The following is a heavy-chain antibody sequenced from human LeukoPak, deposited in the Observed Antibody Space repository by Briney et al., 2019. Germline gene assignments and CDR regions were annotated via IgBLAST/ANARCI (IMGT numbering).Heavy chain of an antibody. V-gene: IGHV3-23*01. CDR2: IRGRGTNT. CDR1: GFTFSSYG. CDR3: AKERAYCGSGCYSLSDY. J-gene: IGHJ4*02. Sequence: GGSLRLSCAASGFTFSSYGMSWVRQAPGKGLEWVSLIRGRGTNTYFADSVKGRFTISRDNSKNTLYLQMSSLRAEDTAIYYCAKERAYCGSGCYSLSDYWGQRTLVTVSS. D-gene: IGHD2-21*02.